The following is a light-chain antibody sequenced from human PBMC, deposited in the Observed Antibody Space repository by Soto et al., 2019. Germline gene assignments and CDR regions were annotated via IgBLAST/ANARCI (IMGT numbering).Light chain of an antibody. CDR2: ATS. J-gene: IGKJ1*01. Sequence: EIVLTQSPGTLSLSPGERATLSCRASQSVFTKYLAWYQQKSGQAPRLLIYATSSRATGIPDRFSGSGSGTDFTLTISRLEPEDFAVYYCPQYAGSPRTFGQGTKVEIK. V-gene: IGKV3-20*01. CDR1: QSVFTKY. CDR3: PQYAGSPRT.